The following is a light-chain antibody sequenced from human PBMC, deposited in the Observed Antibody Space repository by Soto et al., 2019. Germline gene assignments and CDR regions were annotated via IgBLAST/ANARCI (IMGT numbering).Light chain of an antibody. CDR2: GAS. CDR3: QQYGSSLT. J-gene: IGKJ4*01. V-gene: IGKV3-20*01. CDR1: QSVSSSSY. Sequence: IVLTQSPGTLSLSPGERATLSCRASQSVSSSSYLAWYQQKPGQAPRLILYGASRSATGIPDRFSGSGTGTDFTLTISRLETDDFALYYSQQYGSSLTFGGGTQVAIK.